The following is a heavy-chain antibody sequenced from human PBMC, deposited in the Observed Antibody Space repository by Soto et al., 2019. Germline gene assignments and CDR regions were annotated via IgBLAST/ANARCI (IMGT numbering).Heavy chain of an antibody. J-gene: IGHJ6*02. CDR3: ASYREQLVLYGMDV. CDR1: GYTFTSYV. D-gene: IGHD6-13*01. CDR2: ISAYNGNT. Sequence: QVQLVQSGAEVKKPGASVKVSCKASGYTFTSYVISWVRQAPGQGLEWRGWISAYNGNTNYAQKLQGRVTMTTDTSKSTAYMELRTLRSDDTAVYYCASYREQLVLYGMDVWGQGTTVTVSS. V-gene: IGHV1-18*01.